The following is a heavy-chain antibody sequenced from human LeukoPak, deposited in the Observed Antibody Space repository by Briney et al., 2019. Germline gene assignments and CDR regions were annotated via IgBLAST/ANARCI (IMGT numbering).Heavy chain of an antibody. CDR1: GGSISSYY. D-gene: IGHD6-13*01. CDR3: ARSIAAANIFDY. CDR2: IYYSGST. V-gene: IGHV4-59*08. Sequence: SETLSLTCTVSGGSISSYYWSWIRQPPGKGLEWIGYIYYSGSTNYNPSLKSRVTISVDTSKNQFSLKLSSVTAADTAVYYCARSIAAANIFDYRGQGTLVTVSS. J-gene: IGHJ4*02.